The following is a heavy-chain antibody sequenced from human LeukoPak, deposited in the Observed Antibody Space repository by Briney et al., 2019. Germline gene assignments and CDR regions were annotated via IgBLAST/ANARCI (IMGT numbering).Heavy chain of an antibody. V-gene: IGHV3-30*04. J-gene: IGHJ4*02. CDR2: ISFDGSNK. Sequence: PGRSLRLSCAASGFTFSSYAMHWVRQAPGKGLEWVTIISFDGSNKYYADSVKGRFTISRDNSKNTLYLQMNSLRAEDTAVYYCARVRVMIIVEGAFDYWGQGTLVTVSS. CDR1: GFTFSSYA. CDR3: ARVRVMIIVEGAFDY. D-gene: IGHD3-22*01.